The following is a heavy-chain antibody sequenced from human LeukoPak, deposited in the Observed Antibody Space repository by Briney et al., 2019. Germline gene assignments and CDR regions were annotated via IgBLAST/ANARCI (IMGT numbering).Heavy chain of an antibody. CDR1: GFTVTNSY. J-gene: IGHJ4*02. CDR2: IYSGGST. V-gene: IGHV3-66*01. CDR3: ARDAGYSAYDAFDS. D-gene: IGHD5-12*01. Sequence: GGSLRLSCAASGFTVTNSYMIWVRQAPGKGLEWVSDIYSGGSTSYADSVKGRFAISRDTSKNTLYLQMNSLRAEDTAVYYCARDAGYSAYDAFDSWGQGSLVTVSS.